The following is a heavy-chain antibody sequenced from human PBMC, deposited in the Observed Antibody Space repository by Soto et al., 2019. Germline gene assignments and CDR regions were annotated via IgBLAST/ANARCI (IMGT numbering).Heavy chain of an antibody. CDR2: IWSDGSKK. CDR1: GFTFSSSV. CDR3: AREVLWSCYHYALDV. D-gene: IGHD3-10*01. J-gene: IGHJ6*02. V-gene: IGHV3-33*01. Sequence: QVQLEESGGGVVQPGRSLRLSCAASGFTFSSSVMHWVRQAPGRGLEWVAVIWSDGSKKYYADSVTRRFAISRDNSINTLYLQMRSLSDEDTAVYDCAREVLWSCYHYALDVWGQGTTVTVSS.